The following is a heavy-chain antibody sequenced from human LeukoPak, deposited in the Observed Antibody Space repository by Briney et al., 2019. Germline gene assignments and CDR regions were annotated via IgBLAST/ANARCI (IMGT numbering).Heavy chain of an antibody. CDR3: ARAGYCSGGSCYPYYYYYYMDV. V-gene: IGHV1-18*01. CDR1: GYTFTSYA. CDR2: ISGHNDDT. Sequence: GASVKVSCKASGYTFTSYAISWVRQAPGQGLEWMGWISGHNDDTNYAQRLQGRVTTTTDTSTGTAYMELRSLRSDDTAVYYCARAGYCSGGSCYPYYYYYYMDVWGKGTTVTVSS. J-gene: IGHJ6*03. D-gene: IGHD2-15*01.